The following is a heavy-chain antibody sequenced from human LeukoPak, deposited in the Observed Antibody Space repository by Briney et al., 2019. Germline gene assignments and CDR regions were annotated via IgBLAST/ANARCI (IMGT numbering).Heavy chain of an antibody. CDR3: ARGEQEMATMSIDY. V-gene: IGHV3-48*01. Sequence: GGSLRLSCAASGFIFSTYSMNWVRQAPGKGRDWVSYISSLGSTMYYADSVKGRFTISRDNAKNSLYLQMDGLRAEDTAVYYCARGEQEMATMSIDYWGQGTLVTVSS. D-gene: IGHD5-24*01. CDR2: ISSLGSTM. CDR1: GFIFSTYS. J-gene: IGHJ4*02.